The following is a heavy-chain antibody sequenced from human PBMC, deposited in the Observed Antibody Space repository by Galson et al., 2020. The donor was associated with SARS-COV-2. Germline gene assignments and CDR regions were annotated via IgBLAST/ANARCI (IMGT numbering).Heavy chain of an antibody. CDR1: GYTFTSYW. D-gene: IGHD2-15*01. V-gene: IGHV5-51*01. CDR3: ARLIGATAINFDY. Sequence: KIGESLKISCKGSGYTFTSYWIGWVRQMPGKGLAWMGIIYPGESATRYSPSFQGQVTISADKSNSTAYLQWSRLKASDTAMYYCARLIGATAINFDYWGQGTLVTVSS. CDR2: IYPGESAT. J-gene: IGHJ4*02.